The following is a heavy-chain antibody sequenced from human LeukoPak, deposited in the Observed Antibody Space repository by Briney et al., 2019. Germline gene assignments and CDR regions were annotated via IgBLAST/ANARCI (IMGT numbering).Heavy chain of an antibody. CDR2: INPSGGST. J-gene: IGHJ4*02. V-gene: IGHV1-46*01. D-gene: IGHD6-13*01. CDR1: GYTFTSYY. Sequence: ASVKVSCKASGYTFTSYYMHWVRQAPGQGLEWMGVINPSGGSTSYAQKFQGRVTMTRDTSTSTVYMELSSLRSEDTAVYYCARGFSSSWYTETFDYWGQGTLVTVSS. CDR3: ARGFSSSWYTETFDY.